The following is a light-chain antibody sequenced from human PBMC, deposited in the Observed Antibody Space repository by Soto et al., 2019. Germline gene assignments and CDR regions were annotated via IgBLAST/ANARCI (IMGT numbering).Light chain of an antibody. J-gene: IGKJ4*01. CDR2: KAS. V-gene: IGKV1-5*03. CDR3: QQYNSHSLT. CDR1: QSISSW. Sequence: DIQMTQSPSTLSASVGDRVTITCRASQSISSWLAWYQQKPGKAPKVLIYKASSLESGVPSRFSGSGSGTEFTLTINSLQPDDFATYYCQQYNSHSLTFGGGTKVEIK.